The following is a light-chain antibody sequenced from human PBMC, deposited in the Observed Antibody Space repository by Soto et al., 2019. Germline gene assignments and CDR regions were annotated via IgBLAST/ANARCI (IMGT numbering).Light chain of an antibody. Sequence: EIVLPQYPGTLSLSPGARATLSCRASQSVSNNYLAWYQQKPGQAPRLLIYGASNRATGIPDRFSGSGSGTDFTLTISRLEPEDFAVYYCQQYGSSITFGQGTRLEIK. CDR1: QSVSNNY. V-gene: IGKV3-20*01. J-gene: IGKJ5*01. CDR2: GAS. CDR3: QQYGSSIT.